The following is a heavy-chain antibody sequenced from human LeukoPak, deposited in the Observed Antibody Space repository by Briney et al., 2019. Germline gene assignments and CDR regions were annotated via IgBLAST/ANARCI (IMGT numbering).Heavy chain of an antibody. D-gene: IGHD6-6*01. CDR2: ISGSGGST. Sequence: GGSLRLSCAASGFTFSSYAMSWVRQAPGKGLEWVSAISGSGGSTYYADSVKGRFTISRDNSKNTLYLQMNSLRAEDTAVYYCAKDDEYSRSSRLDYWGQGTLVTVSS. V-gene: IGHV3-23*01. J-gene: IGHJ4*02. CDR1: GFTFSSYA. CDR3: AKDDEYSRSSRLDY.